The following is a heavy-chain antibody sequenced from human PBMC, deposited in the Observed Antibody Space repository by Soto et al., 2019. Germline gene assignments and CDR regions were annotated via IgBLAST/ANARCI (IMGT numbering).Heavy chain of an antibody. D-gene: IGHD1-26*01. V-gene: IGHV1-18*01. Sequence: QVQLVQSGAEVKKPGASVKVSCKASGYTFTSYGISWVRQAPGQGLEWMGWITGYDGNANYAQKFQGRVTMTTDTSTNTAYMDLRRLSSDDTAVYYCARTTHEEPTFDYWGQGTLVTVSS. J-gene: IGHJ4*02. CDR3: ARTTHEEPTFDY. CDR2: ITGYDGNA. CDR1: GYTFTSYG.